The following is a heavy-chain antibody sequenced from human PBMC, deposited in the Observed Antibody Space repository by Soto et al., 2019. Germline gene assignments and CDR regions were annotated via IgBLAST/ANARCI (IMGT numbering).Heavy chain of an antibody. J-gene: IGHJ4*02. CDR1: GGSISSNY. CDR2: VYNSGST. CDR3: ARYRREAVAGYTLDN. Sequence: PSETLSLTCTVSGGSISSNYWTWIRQPPGKGLEWIGYVYNSGSTNYNPSLKSRVTISEDTSKSQFSLKVNSMTAGDTAVYYCARYRREAVAGYTLDNWGQGILVTVSS. D-gene: IGHD6-13*01. V-gene: IGHV4-59*01.